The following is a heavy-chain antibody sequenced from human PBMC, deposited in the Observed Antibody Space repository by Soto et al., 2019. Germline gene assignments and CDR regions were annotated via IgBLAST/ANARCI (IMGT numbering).Heavy chain of an antibody. CDR1: GASISSSGDYS. D-gene: IGHD2-2*01. V-gene: IGHV4-30-4*01. CDR2: IYYSGST. J-gene: IGHJ5*02. Sequence: SETLSLTCSVSGASISSSGDYSWSWIRQPPGKGLEWIGSIYYSGSTYYNPSLKSRVTISVDTSKNQFSLKLSSVTAADTAVYYCARLFCSSTTCYWGANWFDPWGQGTLVTVSS. CDR3: ARLFCSSTTCYWGANWFDP.